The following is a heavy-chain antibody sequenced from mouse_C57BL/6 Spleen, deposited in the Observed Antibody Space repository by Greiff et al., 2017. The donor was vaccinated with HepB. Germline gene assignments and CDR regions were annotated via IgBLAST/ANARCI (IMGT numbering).Heavy chain of an antibody. V-gene: IGHV5-4*01. CDR3: ARDQDYGSSWDY. D-gene: IGHD1-1*01. CDR2: ISDGGSYT. CDR1: GFTFSSYA. J-gene: IGHJ2*01. Sequence: EVMLVESGGGLVKPGGSLKLSCAASGFTFSSYAMSWVRQTPEKRLEWVATISDGGSYTYYPDNVKGRFTISRDNAKNNLYLQMSHLKSEDTAMYYCARDQDYGSSWDYWGQGTTLTVSS.